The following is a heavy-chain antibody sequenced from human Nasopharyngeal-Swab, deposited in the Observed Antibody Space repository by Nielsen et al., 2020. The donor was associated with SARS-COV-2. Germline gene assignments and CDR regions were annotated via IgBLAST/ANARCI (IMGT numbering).Heavy chain of an antibody. V-gene: IGHV4-31*02. CDR2: IYYSGST. D-gene: IGHD2-15*01. J-gene: IGHJ4*02. CDR3: AGFPYCSGGSCSNDY. Sequence: WIRQPPGKGLEWIGYIYYSGSTYYNPSLKSRVTISVDTSKNQFSLKLSSVTAADTAVYYCAGFPYCSGGSCSNDYWGQGTRVTVSS.